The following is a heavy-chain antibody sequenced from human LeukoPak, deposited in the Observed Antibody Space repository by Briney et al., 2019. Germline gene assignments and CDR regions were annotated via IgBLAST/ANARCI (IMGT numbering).Heavy chain of an antibody. CDR3: ARVYYSNSYDYWYFDL. Sequence: SETLSLTCTVSGGSIRSYYWSWIRQPPGKGLEWIGYIYYSGSTNYNPSPKSRVTISVDTSKNQFSLKLSSVTAADTAVYYCARVYYSNSYDYWYFDLWAVAPWSLSPQ. J-gene: IGHJ2*01. D-gene: IGHD6-13*01. CDR2: IYYSGST. V-gene: IGHV4-59*01. CDR1: GGSIRSYY.